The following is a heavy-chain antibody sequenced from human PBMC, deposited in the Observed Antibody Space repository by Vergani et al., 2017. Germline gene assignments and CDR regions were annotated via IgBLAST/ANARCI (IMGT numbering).Heavy chain of an antibody. CDR2: IYPGDSDT. V-gene: IGHV5-51*01. D-gene: IGHD3-10*01. CDR1: GYSFTSYW. Sequence: EVQLVQSGAEVKKPGESLKISCKGSGYSFTSYWIGWVRQMPRKGREWMGIIYPGDSDTRYSPSFQGQVTISADKSIRTAYLQWSSLKAPDTAMYYCARLELDPFGELLGAFDYWGQGTLVTVSS. CDR3: ARLELDPFGELLGAFDY. J-gene: IGHJ4*02.